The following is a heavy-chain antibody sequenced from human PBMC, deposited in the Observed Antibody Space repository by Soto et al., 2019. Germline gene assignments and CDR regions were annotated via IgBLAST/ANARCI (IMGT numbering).Heavy chain of an antibody. J-gene: IGHJ4*02. Sequence: QVQLVESGGGVVQPGRSLRLSCAASGFTFSSYGMHWVRQAPGKGLEWVAVIWYDGSNKYYADSVKGRFTISRDNSKNTLYRQMDSLGAEDTAVYYCATGSGYNYGGLDYWGQGTLVTVSS. CDR2: IWYDGSNK. CDR3: ATGSGYNYGGLDY. D-gene: IGHD5-18*01. V-gene: IGHV3-33*01. CDR1: GFTFSSYG.